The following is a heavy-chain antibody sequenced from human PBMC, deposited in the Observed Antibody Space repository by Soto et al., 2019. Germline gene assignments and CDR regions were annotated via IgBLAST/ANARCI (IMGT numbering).Heavy chain of an antibody. CDR2: IYYSGST. D-gene: IGHD3-10*01. CDR3: ARDAGSHXSGSYYNGYYYYYGMDV. V-gene: IGHV4-59*01. J-gene: IGHJ6*02. CDR1: GGSISIYY. Sequence: ASETLSLTCTVSGGSISIYYWSWIRQPPGKGLEWIGYIYYSGSTNYNPSLKSRVTISVDTSKNQFSLKLSSVTSADTAVYYCARDAGSHXSGSYYNGYYYYYGMDVWGQGTTVTVSS.